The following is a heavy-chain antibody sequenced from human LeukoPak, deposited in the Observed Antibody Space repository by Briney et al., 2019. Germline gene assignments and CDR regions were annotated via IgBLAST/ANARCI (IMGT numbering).Heavy chain of an antibody. D-gene: IGHD3-22*01. Sequence: ASVKVSCKASGYTFTGYYMHWVRQAPGQGVEWMGWINPNSGGTNYAQKFQGRVTMTRDTSISTAYMELSRLRSDDTAVYYCARDFYYYDSSGYYIHAEYFQHWGQGTLVTVSS. CDR2: INPNSGGT. CDR3: ARDFYYYDSSGYYIHAEYFQH. CDR1: GYTFTGYY. V-gene: IGHV1-2*02. J-gene: IGHJ1*01.